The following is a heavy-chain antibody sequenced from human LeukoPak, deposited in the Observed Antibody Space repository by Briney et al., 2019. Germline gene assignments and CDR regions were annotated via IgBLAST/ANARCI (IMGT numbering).Heavy chain of an antibody. V-gene: IGHV4-39*01. CDR3: ASENNYYDSSGYYLNFDY. CDR1: GGSISSSSYY. Sequence: TPSETLSLTCTVSGGSISSSSYYWGWIRQPPGKGLEWIGSIYYSGSTYYNPSLKSRVTISVDTSKNQFSLKLSSVTAADTALYYCASENNYYDSSGYYLNFDYWGQGTLVTVSS. D-gene: IGHD3-22*01. CDR2: IYYSGST. J-gene: IGHJ4*02.